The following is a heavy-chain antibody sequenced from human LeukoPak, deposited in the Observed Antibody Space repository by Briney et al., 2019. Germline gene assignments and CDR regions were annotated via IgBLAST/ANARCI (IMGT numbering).Heavy chain of an antibody. V-gene: IGHV3-11*06. D-gene: IGHD1-7*01. CDR1: GFTFSDYY. CDR3: ARDGITGTTVGWFDP. Sequence: NPGGSLRLSCAASGFTFSDYYMSWIRQAPGKGLEWVSYISSSSYTNYADSVKGRFTISRDNAKNSLYLQMNSLRAEDTAVYYCARDGITGTTVGWFDPWGQGTLVTVSS. J-gene: IGHJ5*02. CDR2: ISSSSYT.